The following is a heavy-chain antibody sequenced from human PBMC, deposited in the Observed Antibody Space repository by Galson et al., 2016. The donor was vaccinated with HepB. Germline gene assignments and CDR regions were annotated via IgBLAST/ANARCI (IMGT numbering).Heavy chain of an antibody. D-gene: IGHD5-18*01. CDR2: IKSYTDEGTT. CDR3: TTSSTRGYTYGPSAY. CDR1: GFTFSRAW. J-gene: IGHJ4*02. V-gene: IGHV3-15*01. Sequence: SLRLSCAASGFTFSRAWMNWVRQAPGKGPEWVGRIKSYTDEGTTAYAPPLKGRFTFSRDDTNNRLYLQMNSLKTEDTAVYYCTTSSTRGYTYGPSAYWGRGTLVAVSS.